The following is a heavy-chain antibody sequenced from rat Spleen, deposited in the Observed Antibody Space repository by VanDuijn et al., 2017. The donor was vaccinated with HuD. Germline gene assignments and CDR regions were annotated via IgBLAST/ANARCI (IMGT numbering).Heavy chain of an antibody. CDR3: ARAMYNNYEDY. D-gene: IGHD1-10*01. Sequence: QVQLKESGPGLVQPSQPLSLTCTVSGFPLTSYHVHWVRQPPGKGLEWMGVRWSDGDTSYNSALKSRLSISRDTSKSQVFLKMNSLQTEDTATYYCARAMYNNYEDYWGQGVMVTVSS. J-gene: IGHJ2*01. CDR2: RWSDGDT. V-gene: IGHV2-32*01. CDR1: GFPLTSYH.